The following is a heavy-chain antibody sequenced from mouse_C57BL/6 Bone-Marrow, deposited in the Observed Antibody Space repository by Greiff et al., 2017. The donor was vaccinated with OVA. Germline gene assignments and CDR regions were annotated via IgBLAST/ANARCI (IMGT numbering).Heavy chain of an antibody. J-gene: IGHJ3*01. CDR1: GYTFTSYW. D-gene: IGHD2-4*01. V-gene: IGHV1-64*01. CDR3: ARSPRRLRPWFAY. Sequence: VQLQQPGAELVKPGASVKLSCKASGYTFTSYWMHWVKQRPGQGLEWIGMIHPNSGSTNYNEKFKSKATLTVDKSSSTAYMQLSSLTSEDSAVYYCARSPRRLRPWFAYWGQGTLVTVSA. CDR2: IHPNSGST.